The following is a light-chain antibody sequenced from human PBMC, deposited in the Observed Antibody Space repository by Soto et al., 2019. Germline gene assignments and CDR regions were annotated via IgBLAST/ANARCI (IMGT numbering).Light chain of an antibody. CDR1: SSDVGGYNS. J-gene: IGLJ1*01. V-gene: IGLV2-11*01. CDR2: TVT. Sequence: QSALTQPRSVSGSPGQSVTISCTGTSSDVGGYNSVSWYQQHTGKAPKLMIYTVTKRPSGVPDRFSGSKSDNTASLTISGLQADDEADYYCCSYAGSSSYVFGTGTKVTVL. CDR3: CSYAGSSSYV.